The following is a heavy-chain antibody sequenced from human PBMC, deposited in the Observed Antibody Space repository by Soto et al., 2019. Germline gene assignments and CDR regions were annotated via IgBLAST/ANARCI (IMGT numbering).Heavy chain of an antibody. CDR3: AREVQVHTPAFVY. D-gene: IGHD3-10*01. V-gene: IGHV1-69*06. CDR2: ISPMFGAA. J-gene: IGHJ4*02. Sequence: QVQLVQSGAEMKKPGSSVKVSCQSSGVTFNTYAMNWVRQAPGQGPEWMGDISPMFGAANYAPKFQGRVTITADKSTGTSYMQLSSLMSEDTALYFCAREVQVHTPAFVYWGQGTLVTVSS. CDR1: GVTFNTYA.